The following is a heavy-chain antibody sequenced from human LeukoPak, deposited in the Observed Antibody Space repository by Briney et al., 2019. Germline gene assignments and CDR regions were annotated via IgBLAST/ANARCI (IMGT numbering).Heavy chain of an antibody. V-gene: IGHV4-38-2*02. Sequence: SETLSLTCTVSGYSISSGYYWGWIRQPPGKGLEWIGSIYHSGSTYYNPSLKSRVTMSVDASKNHLSLKLSSVTAADTAVYYCARGLYDSSDYYYFDYWGQGTLVTVSS. D-gene: IGHD3-22*01. CDR3: ARGLYDSSDYYYFDY. J-gene: IGHJ4*02. CDR1: GYSISSGYY. CDR2: IYHSGST.